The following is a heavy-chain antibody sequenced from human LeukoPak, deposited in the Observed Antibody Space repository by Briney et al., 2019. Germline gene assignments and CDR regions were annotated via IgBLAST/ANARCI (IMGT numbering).Heavy chain of an antibody. D-gene: IGHD5-18*01. CDR3: AKGAGGFSYYNWFDP. J-gene: IGHJ5*02. V-gene: IGHV4-30-4*07. CDR2: IYYSGSA. CDR1: GGTLTSGGYS. Sequence: SETLSLTCAVSGGTLTSGGYSWSWIRQSPGKALEWIGYIYYSGSAYYNPSLKSRVDISFDTSKNQFSLKLASVTAADTAIYYCAKGAGGFSYYNWFDPWGQGTLVTVSS.